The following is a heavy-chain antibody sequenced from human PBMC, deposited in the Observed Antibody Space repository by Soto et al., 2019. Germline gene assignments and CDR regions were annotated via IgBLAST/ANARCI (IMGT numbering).Heavy chain of an antibody. D-gene: IGHD1-20*01. CDR2: IYYSGST. J-gene: IGHJ6*02. Sequence: SETLSLTCTVSGGSTSSGDDFWTWIRQPPGKGLEWIGYIYYSGSTYYNPSLKSRLTMSVDTSKNQFSLKLSSVTAADTAVYYCARDRAKWKDYYYYGMDVWGQGTTVTVSS. CDR3: ARDRAKWKDYYYYGMDV. V-gene: IGHV4-30-4*01. CDR1: GGSTSSGDDF.